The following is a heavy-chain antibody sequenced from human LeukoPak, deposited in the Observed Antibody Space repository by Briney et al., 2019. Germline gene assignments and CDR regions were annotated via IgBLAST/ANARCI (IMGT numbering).Heavy chain of an antibody. D-gene: IGHD6-19*01. CDR2: INHSGST. CDR3: ARPYPLPNSSGGPG. CDR1: GGSFSGYY. J-gene: IGHJ4*02. V-gene: IGHV4-34*01. Sequence: SETLSLTCAVYGGSFSGYYGSWIRQPPGKGLEWIGEINHSGSTNYNPSLKSRVTISVDTSKNQFSLKLSSVTAADTAVYYCARPYPLPNSSGGPGWGQGTLVTVSS.